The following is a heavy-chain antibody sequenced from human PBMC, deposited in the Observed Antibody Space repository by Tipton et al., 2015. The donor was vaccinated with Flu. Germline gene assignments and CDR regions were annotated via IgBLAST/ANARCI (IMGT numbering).Heavy chain of an antibody. V-gene: IGHV3-53*01. CDR1: GFSVRSNH. CDR3: ARVTGASTAYGVDV. CDR2: MYSGGGS. J-gene: IGHJ6*02. D-gene: IGHD3-10*01. Sequence: QLVQSGGGLIQPGGSLRLSCEVSGFSVRSNHLSWVRRAPGTGLECVSVMYSGGGSYYADTVRCRFTISRDNSKNTIYLQMNSLRVEDTAVYYCARVTGASTAYGVDVWGQGTTVTVAS.